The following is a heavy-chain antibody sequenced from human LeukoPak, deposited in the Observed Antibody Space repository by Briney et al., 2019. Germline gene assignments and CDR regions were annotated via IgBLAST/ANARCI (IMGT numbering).Heavy chain of an antibody. D-gene: IGHD3-22*01. J-gene: IGHJ3*02. CDR1: GFTFSSYG. CDR2: IWYDGSNK. CDR3: ARAEGYYDSSGNDAFDI. V-gene: IGHV3-33*08. Sequence: PGGSLRLSCAASGFTFSSYGVHWVRQAPGKGLEWVAVIWYDGSNKYYADSVKGRFTISRDNSKNTLYLQMNSLRTEDTAVYYCARAEGYYDSSGNDAFDIWGQGTMVTVSS.